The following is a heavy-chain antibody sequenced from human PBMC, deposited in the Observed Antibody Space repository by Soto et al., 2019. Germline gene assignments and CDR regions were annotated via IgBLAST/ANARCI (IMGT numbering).Heavy chain of an antibody. D-gene: IGHD2-2*01. J-gene: IGHJ3*01. CDR2: IYWDDDQ. CDR3: AHAYGGTSWPNDAFDV. CDR1: GFSLSTDGVG. V-gene: IGHV2-5*02. Sequence: QITLKESGPTLVKHTQTLTLTCTFSGFSLSTDGVGVGWIRQPPGKALEWLALIYWDDDQRYSPSLKTRLTITKDTSKNHVVLTMTNMDPVDTATYYCAHAYGGTSWPNDAFDVWGQGTVVTVSS.